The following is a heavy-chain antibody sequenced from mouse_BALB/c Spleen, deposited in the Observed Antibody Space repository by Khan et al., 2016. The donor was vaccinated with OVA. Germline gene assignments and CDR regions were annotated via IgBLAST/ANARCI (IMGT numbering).Heavy chain of an antibody. CDR3: VRDGAYHRNDGWFAY. Sequence: QVQLQQSGAELARPGASVKMSCKASGYTFTSYTIHWIKERPGQGLEWIGYINPSNGYTNYNQKFKDKATLTTDKSSPPAYLQLSSLTSADSAVYNGVRDGAYHRNDGWFAYWGQGTLVTVSA. CDR2: INPSNGYT. D-gene: IGHD2-14*01. V-gene: IGHV1-4*01. J-gene: IGHJ3*01. CDR1: GYTFTSYT.